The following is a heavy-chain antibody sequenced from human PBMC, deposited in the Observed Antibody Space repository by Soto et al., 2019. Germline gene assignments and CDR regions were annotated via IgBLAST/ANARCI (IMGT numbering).Heavy chain of an antibody. CDR2: IYYSGST. V-gene: IGHV4-59*01. J-gene: IGHJ4*02. D-gene: IGHD2-2*01. CDR3: ASAVLPATAPFDY. Sequence: QVQLQESGPRLVKPSETLSLTCIVSGGSISNYYWSWIRQPPGKGLEWIGYIYYSGSTNYNPSLHSRVTISVDTSKNQFSLKLSSVTAADTAVYYCASAVLPATAPFDYWGQGTLVTVSS. CDR1: GGSISNYY.